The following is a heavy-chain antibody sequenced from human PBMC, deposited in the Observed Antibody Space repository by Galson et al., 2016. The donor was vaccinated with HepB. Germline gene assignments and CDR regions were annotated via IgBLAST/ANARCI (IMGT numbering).Heavy chain of an antibody. J-gene: IGHJ2*01. CDR1: GFTFNSHP. D-gene: IGHD6-6*01. CDR2: INPDGST. CDR3: ARDYSSSSGSYWYFDL. V-gene: IGHV3-23*01. Sequence: SLRLSCAASGFTFNSHPMAWVRQAPGKGLEWVSTINPDGSTYYTVSVKGRFTISKDNSKNTLYLQMNSLRAEDTAVYYCARDYSSSSGSYWYFDLWGRGTLVTVSS.